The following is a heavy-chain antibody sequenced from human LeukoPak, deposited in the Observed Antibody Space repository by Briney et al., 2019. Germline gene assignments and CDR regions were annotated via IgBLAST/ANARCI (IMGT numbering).Heavy chain of an antibody. D-gene: IGHD3-3*01. CDR1: GVSISSDNW. Sequence: PSGTLSLTCAVYGVSISSDNWWTWVRQPPGKGLEWIGETHRSGDTKYNPSLKSRVTISVDTSKNQFSLKLSSVTAADTAVYYCARGAYDFWSGYYRNWFDPWGQGTLVTVSS. V-gene: IGHV4-4*02. J-gene: IGHJ5*02. CDR3: ARGAYDFWSGYYRNWFDP. CDR2: THRSGDT.